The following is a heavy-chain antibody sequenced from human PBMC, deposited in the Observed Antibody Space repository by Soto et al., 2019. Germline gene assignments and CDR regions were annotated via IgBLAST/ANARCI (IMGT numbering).Heavy chain of an antibody. CDR3: TTDPNIQLWLVLDY. J-gene: IGHJ4*02. V-gene: IGHV3-15*07. Sequence: GGSLRLSCAASGFTFSNAWMNWVRQAPGKGLEWVGRIKSKTDGGTTDYAAPVKGRFTISRDDSKNTLYLQMNSLKTEDTAVYYCTTDPNIQLWLVLDYWGQGTLVTVSS. CDR2: IKSKTDGGTT. CDR1: GFTFSNAW. D-gene: IGHD5-18*01.